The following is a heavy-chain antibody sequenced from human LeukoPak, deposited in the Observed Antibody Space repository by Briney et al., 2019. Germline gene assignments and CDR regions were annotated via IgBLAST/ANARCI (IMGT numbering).Heavy chain of an antibody. CDR3: ARGRSSADFDY. CDR1: GGSISDYY. V-gene: IGHV4-59*01. Sequence: SETLSLTCTVSGGSISDYYWSWIRQPPGKGLEWIGYIYYSGSTKYNSFLKSRVTISLDTSKNQFSLKLSSVTAADTAVYYCARGRSSADFDYWGQGTLVTVSS. D-gene: IGHD3-16*01. J-gene: IGHJ4*02. CDR2: IYYSGST.